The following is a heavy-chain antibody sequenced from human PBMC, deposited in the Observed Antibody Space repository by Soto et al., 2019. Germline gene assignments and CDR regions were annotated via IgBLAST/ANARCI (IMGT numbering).Heavy chain of an antibody. D-gene: IGHD6-6*01. V-gene: IGHV1-46*01. CDR2: VNHNGGST. J-gene: IGHJ4*02. CDR3: ARGLASGDY. Sequence: QVQLVQSGAEVKEPGASVKISCKGSGYTFTNFYIHWVRQAPGQGLEWMGIVNHNGGSTNYAQNIKGRLNITGATSTSTVYMDLSSLRSEDTAVYYCARGLASGDYWGQGTLVTVSS. CDR1: GYTFTNFY.